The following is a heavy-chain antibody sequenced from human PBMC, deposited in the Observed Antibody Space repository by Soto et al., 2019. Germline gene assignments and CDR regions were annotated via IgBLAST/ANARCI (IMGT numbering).Heavy chain of an antibody. J-gene: IGHJ4*02. CDR3: ARSHTFQSYDFWSGYYPIDY. Sequence: PSETLSLTCSVSGGSISSSSYYWGWIRQPPGHGLVWIGSIFYSGSTYYNPSLMSRVTISVDTSKNQFSLKLSSVTAADTAVYYCARSHTFQSYDFWSGYYPIDYWVQGTLVTVSS. CDR2: IFYSGST. CDR1: GGSISSSSYY. D-gene: IGHD3-3*01. V-gene: IGHV4-39*07.